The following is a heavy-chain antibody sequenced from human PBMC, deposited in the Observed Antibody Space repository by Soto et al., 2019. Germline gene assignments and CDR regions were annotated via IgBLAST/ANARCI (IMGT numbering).Heavy chain of an antibody. CDR3: ARCLHCSNGGRFDP. V-gene: IGHV4-4*02. CDR1: GVSISSTNW. CDR2: MWPSGGT. D-gene: IGHD2-8*01. J-gene: IGHJ5*02. Sequence: LSLTCDVAGVSISSTNWWTWVRQAPGKGLEWIGEMWPSGGTTYNPSLQNRVTISVDNSKNHLSLTLTSVTAADTAIYYCARCLHCSNGGRFDPWGQGALVTVSS.